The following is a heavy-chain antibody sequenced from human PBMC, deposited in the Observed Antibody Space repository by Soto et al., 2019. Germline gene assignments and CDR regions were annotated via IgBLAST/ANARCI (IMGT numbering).Heavy chain of an antibody. D-gene: IGHD3-3*01. V-gene: IGHV1-18*01. CDR2: ISAYNGNT. CDR3: ARGFDGTDFWSGYYPLDY. Sequence: ASVKVSCKASGYTFTSYGISWVRQAPGQGLEWMGWISAYNGNTNYAQKLQGRVTMTTDTSTSTAYMELRSLRSDDTAVYYCARGFDGTDFWSGYYPLDYWGQGTLVTVSS. CDR1: GYTFTSYG. J-gene: IGHJ4*02.